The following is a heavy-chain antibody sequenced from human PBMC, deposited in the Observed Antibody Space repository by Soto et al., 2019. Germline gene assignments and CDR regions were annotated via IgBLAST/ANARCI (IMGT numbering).Heavy chain of an antibody. CDR2: IYYTGST. CDR1: SGSINSGTSY. D-gene: IGHD2-2*01. CDR3: SRARSCTSSYWGGEYDI. J-gene: IGHJ3*02. V-gene: IGHV4-31*03. Sequence: QVRLQESRPGLVKPSQTLSLTCTVSSGSINSGTSYWNWIRQVPGKGLEWIGYIYYTGSTYYNPTLKSRLKVSIDTSANQFSLNLSSVTDADTAVYYCSRARSCTSSYWGGEYDIWGQGAMVTVSS.